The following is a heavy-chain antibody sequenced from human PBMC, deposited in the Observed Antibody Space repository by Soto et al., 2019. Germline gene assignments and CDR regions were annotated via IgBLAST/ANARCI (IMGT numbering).Heavy chain of an antibody. V-gene: IGHV3-30*18. J-gene: IGHJ4*02. CDR2: ISYDGSNK. Sequence: QVQLVESGGGVVQPGRSLRLSCAASGFTFSSYGMHWVRQAPGKGLEWVAVISYDGSNKYYADSVKGRFTISRDNSKNTLYLQMNSLRAEDTAVYYCAKETYSGPLDYWWQGTLVTVSS. CDR3: AKETYSGPLDY. D-gene: IGHD2-15*01. CDR1: GFTFSSYG.